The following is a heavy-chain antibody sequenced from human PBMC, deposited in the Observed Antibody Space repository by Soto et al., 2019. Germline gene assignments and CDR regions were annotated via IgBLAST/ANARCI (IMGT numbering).Heavy chain of an antibody. D-gene: IGHD3-16*01. Sequence: ASVKVSCKASGYTFTDYAMHWVRQAPGQRLEWMGRIEAGNGDTKYLEKLQDRLTSSRDDSKNTLYLQMNSLRAEDTAVYYCARDPPSTSDYGLDVWGQGTTVTVSS. CDR3: ARDPPSTSDYGLDV. J-gene: IGHJ6*02. V-gene: IGHV1-3*01. CDR2: IEAGNGDT. CDR1: GYTFTDYA.